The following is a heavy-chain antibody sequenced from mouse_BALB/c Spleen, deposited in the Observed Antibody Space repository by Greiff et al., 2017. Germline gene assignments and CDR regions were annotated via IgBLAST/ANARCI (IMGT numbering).Heavy chain of an antibody. Sequence: VQLQQSGPELVKPGASVKMSCKASGYTFTDYYMNWVKQSHGKSLEWIGRINPYNGDTFYNQKFKGKATLTVDKSSSTAHMELLSLTSEDSAVYYCGRSRDYRYGGYAMDYWGQGTSVTVSS. CDR2: INPYNGDT. J-gene: IGHJ4*01. V-gene: IGHV1-37*01. CDR1: GYTFTDYY. CDR3: GRSRDYRYGGYAMDY. D-gene: IGHD2-14*01.